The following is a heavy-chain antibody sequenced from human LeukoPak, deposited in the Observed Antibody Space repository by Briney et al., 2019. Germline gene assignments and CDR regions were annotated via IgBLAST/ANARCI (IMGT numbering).Heavy chain of an antibody. CDR1: GYTFTSYG. D-gene: IGHD6-13*01. Sequence: ASVKVSCKASGYTFTSYGISWVRQAPGQGLEWMGWISAYNGNTNYAQKLQGRVTMTTDTSTSTAYMELRSLRSDDTAVYYCARDREQQLVQSWNDRDLDCWGQGTLVTVSS. V-gene: IGHV1-18*01. CDR2: ISAYNGNT. J-gene: IGHJ4*02. CDR3: ARDREQQLVQSWNDRDLDC.